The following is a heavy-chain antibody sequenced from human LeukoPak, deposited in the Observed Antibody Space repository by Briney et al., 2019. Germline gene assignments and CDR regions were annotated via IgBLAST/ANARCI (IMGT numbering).Heavy chain of an antibody. CDR2: IRYDGSNK. V-gene: IGHV3-30*02. CDR3: ARIFALYGSGVVDV. CDR1: GFTFSSYG. Sequence: GGSLRLSCAASGFTFSSYGMHWVRQAPGKGLEWVAFIRYDGSNKYYADSVKGRFTISRDNSKNTLYLQMNSLRAEDTAVYYCARIFALYGSGVVDVWGQGTTVTVSS. J-gene: IGHJ6*02. D-gene: IGHD3-10*01.